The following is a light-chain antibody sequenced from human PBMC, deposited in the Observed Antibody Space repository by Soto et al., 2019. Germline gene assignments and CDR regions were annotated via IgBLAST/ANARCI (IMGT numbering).Light chain of an antibody. V-gene: IGLV2-8*01. CDR2: EVR. CDR1: SSDIGSYNF. Sequence: QSALTQPPSASGSPGQSVTISCTGTSSDIGSYNFVSWYQQHPGKAPKVMLYEVRKRPSGVPDRFSGSKSGNTASLTVSGLQADDDADYYCTSHAGGNILVFGGGTKLTVL. CDR3: TSHAGGNILV. J-gene: IGLJ2*01.